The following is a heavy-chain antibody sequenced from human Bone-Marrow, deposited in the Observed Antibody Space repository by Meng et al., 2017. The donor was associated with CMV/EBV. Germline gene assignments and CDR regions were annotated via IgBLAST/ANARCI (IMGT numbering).Heavy chain of an antibody. Sequence: GESLKISCAASGFTLATYAMHWVRQPTGKGLLWVSRIYTDGTITTYADSVKGRFTISRDNSKNTLYLQMNSLRAEGTAVYYSAKGVNRIVVVPAAIDYWGQGTLVTVSS. J-gene: IGHJ4*02. D-gene: IGHD2-2*01. CDR2: IYTDGTIT. CDR3: AKGVNRIVVVPAAIDY. V-gene: IGHV3-74*01. CDR1: GFTLATYA.